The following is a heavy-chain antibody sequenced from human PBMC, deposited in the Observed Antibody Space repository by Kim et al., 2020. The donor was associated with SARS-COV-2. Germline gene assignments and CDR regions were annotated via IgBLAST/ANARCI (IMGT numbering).Heavy chain of an antibody. Sequence: SETLSLTCTVSGGSISSVGYYWSWIRQHPGKGLEWIAYIYYSGSTYYNPSLKSRVIISIDTSKNQFSLKLSSVTAADTAVYYCARDRGGGNSEIHWFDPWGQGTLVTVSS. J-gene: IGHJ5*02. CDR3: ARDRGGGNSEIHWFDP. CDR1: GGSISSVGYY. CDR2: IYYSGST. D-gene: IGHD2-21*02. V-gene: IGHV4-31*03.